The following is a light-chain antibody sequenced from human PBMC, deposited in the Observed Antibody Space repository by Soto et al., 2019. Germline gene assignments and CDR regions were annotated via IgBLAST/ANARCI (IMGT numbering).Light chain of an antibody. CDR1: QSVSNNY. V-gene: IGKV3-20*01. Sequence: EIVLTQSPGTLSLSPGERATLSCRASQSVSNNYLAWYQQKPGQAPRLLIHGASSRATGIPDRFSGSGSGTDFIPTINTLEREDFAVYYCQHYGTSPPFTFGQGTRLEIK. CDR2: GAS. CDR3: QHYGTSPPFT. J-gene: IGKJ5*01.